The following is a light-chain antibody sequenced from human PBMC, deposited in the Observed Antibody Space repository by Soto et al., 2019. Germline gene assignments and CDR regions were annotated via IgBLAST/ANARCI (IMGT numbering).Light chain of an antibody. CDR2: KAS. Sequence: DIQMTQSPSTLYASVGDRVTITCRASRSISSWLAWNQQKPGKAPKLLIYKASRLGRGGPSRFSGSGSGTEFTLTISSLQAEYFAIYYCQQYNSHSRYTFGQGTKLEIK. J-gene: IGKJ2*01. CDR3: QQYNSHSRYT. V-gene: IGKV1-5*03. CDR1: RSISSW.